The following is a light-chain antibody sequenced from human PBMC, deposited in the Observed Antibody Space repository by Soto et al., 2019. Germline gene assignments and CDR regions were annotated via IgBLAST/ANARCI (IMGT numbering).Light chain of an antibody. CDR3: QQYNSYPYT. J-gene: IGKJ2*01. V-gene: IGKV1-5*03. CDR1: QSISSW. Sequence: DIQMTQSPSTLSASVGDRVTITCRASQSISSWLAWYQQKPGKAPKLLIYKASSLDSGVPARFSGSGSGTEFTLTSSSLQPDDFAPYYCQQYNSYPYTFGQGTKLEIK. CDR2: KAS.